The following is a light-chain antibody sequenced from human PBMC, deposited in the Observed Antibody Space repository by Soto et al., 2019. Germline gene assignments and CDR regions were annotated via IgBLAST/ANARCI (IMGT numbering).Light chain of an antibody. CDR3: HSFDSRFSVYV. Sequence: QSVLTQPPSVSGAPGQRVTISCTGSSSNIGAGYDVHWYQQLPGTAPKLLIYINNNRPSGVPHRFSGSKSGTSASLAITGLQADEGADYYGHSFDSRFSVYVFETGTKAT. V-gene: IGLV1-40*01. J-gene: IGLJ1*01. CDR2: INN. CDR1: SSNIGAGYD.